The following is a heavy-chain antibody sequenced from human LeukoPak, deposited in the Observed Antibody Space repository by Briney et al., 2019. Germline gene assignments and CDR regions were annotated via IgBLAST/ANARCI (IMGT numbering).Heavy chain of an antibody. V-gene: IGHV5-51*01. D-gene: IGHD2-8*01. CDR3: ARGNTNFEY. Sequence: GESLKISCKASGYSFSSYWIDWVRRMPGKGLEWMGFIYPGDSDTRYSPSFQGQVTISVDKSIGTAYLQWSSLKASDTAMYYCARGNTNFEYWGQGTLVTVSS. CDR1: GYSFSSYW. J-gene: IGHJ4*02. CDR2: IYPGDSDT.